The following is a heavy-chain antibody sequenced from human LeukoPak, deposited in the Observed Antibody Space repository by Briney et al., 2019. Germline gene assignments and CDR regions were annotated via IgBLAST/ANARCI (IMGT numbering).Heavy chain of an antibody. CDR3: ASLQGYYGAFDI. D-gene: IGHD3-10*01. CDR1: GGSISSYY. Sequence: SETLSLTCTVSGGSISSYYWGWIRQPPGKGLEWIGYIYYSGSTNYNPSLKSRVTISVDTSKNQFSLKLSSVTAADTAVYYCASLQGYYGAFDIWGQGTMVTVSS. J-gene: IGHJ3*02. V-gene: IGHV4-59*08. CDR2: IYYSGST.